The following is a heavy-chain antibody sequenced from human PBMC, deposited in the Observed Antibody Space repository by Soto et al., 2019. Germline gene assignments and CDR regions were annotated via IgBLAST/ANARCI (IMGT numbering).Heavy chain of an antibody. Sequence: QVQLQQWGAGLLKPSETLSLTCAVYGGSFSGYYWSWIRQPPGKGLEWIGEINHSGSTNYNPSLKGRVTISVDTSKNQFSLKLSSVTAADTAVYYCARGKGVLLWFGELFGFDYWGQGTLVTVSA. CDR3: ARGKGVLLWFGELFGFDY. CDR1: GGSFSGYY. D-gene: IGHD3-10*01. CDR2: INHSGST. J-gene: IGHJ4*02. V-gene: IGHV4-34*01.